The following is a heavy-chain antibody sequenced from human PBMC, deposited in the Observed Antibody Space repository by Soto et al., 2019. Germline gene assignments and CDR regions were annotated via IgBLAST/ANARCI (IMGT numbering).Heavy chain of an antibody. CDR3: ARHGYNYGGGYFDY. D-gene: IGHD5-18*01. Sequence: PGGSLRLSCAGSGFTVSTNYMSWVRQAPGKGLEWVSVIYNGGGIYLADSVKGRFTISRDNSKNTLYLQMNSLRAEDTAVYYCARHGYNYGGGYFDYWGQGTLVTVSS. CDR2: IYNGGGI. CDR1: GFTVSTNY. V-gene: IGHV3-66*04. J-gene: IGHJ4*02.